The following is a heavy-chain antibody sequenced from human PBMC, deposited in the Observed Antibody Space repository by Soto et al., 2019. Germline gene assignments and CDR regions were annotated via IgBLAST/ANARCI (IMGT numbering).Heavy chain of an antibody. Sequence: XXTLSLPFTVSGGSISSYYWSWILQPPGKGLEWIGYIYYTGTTTYNPSIKSRVTISVDSSKNQFSLNLTYVSAADTAVYYCARLGGFYQSLDSWGQGTLVTVSS. CDR2: IYYTGTT. J-gene: IGHJ5*01. CDR1: GGSISSYY. V-gene: IGHV4-59*08. D-gene: IGHD3-22*01. CDR3: ARLGGFYQSLDS.